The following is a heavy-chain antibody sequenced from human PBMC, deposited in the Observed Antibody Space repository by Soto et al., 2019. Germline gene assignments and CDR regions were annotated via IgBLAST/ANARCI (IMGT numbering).Heavy chain of an antibody. CDR3: ARDRYSYYDFWSGSLPYYYFGMDV. J-gene: IGHJ6*02. D-gene: IGHD3-3*01. CDR1: GFTFSSYG. V-gene: IGHV3-33*01. CDR2: IWYDGSNK. Sequence: PVGSLRLSCAASGFTFSSYGMHWVRQAPGKGLEWVAVIWYDGSNKYYADSVKGRFTISRDNSKNTLYLQMNSLRAEDTAVYYCARDRYSYYDFWSGSLPYYYFGMDVWGQGTTVTVS.